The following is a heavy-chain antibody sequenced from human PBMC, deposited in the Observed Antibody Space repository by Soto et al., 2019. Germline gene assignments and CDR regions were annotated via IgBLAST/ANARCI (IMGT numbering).Heavy chain of an antibody. J-gene: IGHJ4*02. CDR1: GFTFSSYG. CDR3: AKALLPITMVRGAFDY. CDR2: ISYDGSNK. V-gene: IGHV3-30*18. D-gene: IGHD3-10*01. Sequence: GSLRLSCAASGFTFSSYGMHWVRQAPGKGLEWVAVISYDGSNKYYADSVKGRFTISRDNSKNTLYLQMNSLRAEDTAVYYCAKALLPITMVRGAFDYWGQGTLVTV.